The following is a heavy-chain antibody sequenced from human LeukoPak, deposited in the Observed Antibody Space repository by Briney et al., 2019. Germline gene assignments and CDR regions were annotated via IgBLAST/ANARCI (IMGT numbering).Heavy chain of an antibody. Sequence: SETLSLTCTVSGGSISSSSYYWGWIRQPPGKGLEWIGNINYSGSTYYNPSLKSRVTISVDTSKKQFSLKLTSATAAGTAVYYCARHDRAGYYMDVWGKGTTVTVSS. CDR3: ARHDRAGYYMDV. J-gene: IGHJ6*03. CDR2: INYSGST. V-gene: IGHV4-39*01. CDR1: GGSISSSSYY. D-gene: IGHD3-22*01.